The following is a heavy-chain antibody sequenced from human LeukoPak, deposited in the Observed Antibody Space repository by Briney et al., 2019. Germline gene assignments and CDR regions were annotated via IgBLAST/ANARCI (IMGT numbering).Heavy chain of an antibody. J-gene: IGHJ4*02. CDR2: ISGSGGST. D-gene: IGHD4-11*01. CDR1: GFAFSSYA. CDR3: AKDSHYRFDY. Sequence: GGSLRLSCAASGFAFSSYAMSWVRQAPGKGLEWVSGISGSGGSTYYADSVKGRFTISRDNSKNTLYLQMNSLRAEDTAVYYCAKDSHYRFDYWGQGTLVTVSS. V-gene: IGHV3-23*01.